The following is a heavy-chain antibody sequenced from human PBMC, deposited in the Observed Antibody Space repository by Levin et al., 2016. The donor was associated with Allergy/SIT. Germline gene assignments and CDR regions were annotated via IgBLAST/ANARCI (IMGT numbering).Heavy chain of an antibody. CDR3: ARSPEAGGYHYNMDV. CDR2: TRTKPKSYTT. D-gene: IGHD6-13*01. Sequence: GESLKISCAASGFTFSDHYMDWVRQAPGKGLEWVGRTRTKPKSYTTEYAASVKGRFTVSRDDSKNSLYLQMNSLKTEDTAVYYCARSPEAGGYHYNMDVWGQGTTVTVSS. J-gene: IGHJ6*02. V-gene: IGHV3-72*01. CDR1: GFTFSDHY.